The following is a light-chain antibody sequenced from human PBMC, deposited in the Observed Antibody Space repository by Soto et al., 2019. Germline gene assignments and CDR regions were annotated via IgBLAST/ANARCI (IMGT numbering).Light chain of an antibody. V-gene: IGKV1-9*01. J-gene: IGKJ4*01. CDR2: AAS. CDR1: QGISSY. CDR3: QKHNSYPVT. Sequence: DIQLTQSPSFLSASVGDRVTITCRASQGISSYLAWYQQKPGKAPNLLIYAASTLQSGVPSRFSGSGSGTEFTLTISSLQPEDFASSYCQKHNSYPVTFGGRTQVQIK.